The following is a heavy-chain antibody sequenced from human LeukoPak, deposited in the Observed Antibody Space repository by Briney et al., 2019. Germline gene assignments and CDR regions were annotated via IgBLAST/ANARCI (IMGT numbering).Heavy chain of an antibody. D-gene: IGHD6-13*01. V-gene: IGHV3-9*01. CDR3: ARDLMGIAYRGAFYY. Sequence: PGGSLRLSCAASGFTFDDYAMDWVRQAPGKGLEGVSGISWNRGSIGYADSVKGRFTISRDNAKNALYLQMNSLRAEDTAVYYCARDLMGIAYRGAFYYWGQGTLVTVSS. CDR2: ISWNRGSI. CDR1: GFTFDDYA. J-gene: IGHJ4*02.